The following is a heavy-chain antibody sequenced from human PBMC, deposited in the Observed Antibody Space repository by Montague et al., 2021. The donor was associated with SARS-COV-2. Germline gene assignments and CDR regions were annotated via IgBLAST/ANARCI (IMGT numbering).Heavy chain of an antibody. D-gene: IGHD3-10*01. CDR3: ARLDYYGSGPYYNPPFDF. CDR2: INHSGST. V-gene: IGHV4-34*01. CDR1: GGSFSGYY. J-gene: IGHJ4*02. Sequence: SETLSLTCAVYGGSFSGYYWSWIRRPPGKGLEWIGEINHSGSTNYNPSHRSRVTTSVDTSKNHFSLKLTSVTAADTAVYYCARLDYYGSGPYYNPPFDFWGQGTLVTVSS.